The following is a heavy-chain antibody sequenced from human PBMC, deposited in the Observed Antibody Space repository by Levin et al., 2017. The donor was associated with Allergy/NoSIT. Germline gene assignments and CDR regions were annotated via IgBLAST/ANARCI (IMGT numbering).Heavy chain of an antibody. CDR3: ARDLVAAGHWYFDL. D-gene: IGHD6-13*01. Sequence: GGSLRLSCAASGFTFSSYWMSWVRQAPGKGLEWVANIKQDGSEKYYVDSVKGRFTISRDNAKNSLYLQMNSLRAEDTAVYYCARDLVAAGHWYFDLWGRGTLVTVSS. J-gene: IGHJ2*01. V-gene: IGHV3-7*04. CDR2: IKQDGSEK. CDR1: GFTFSSYW.